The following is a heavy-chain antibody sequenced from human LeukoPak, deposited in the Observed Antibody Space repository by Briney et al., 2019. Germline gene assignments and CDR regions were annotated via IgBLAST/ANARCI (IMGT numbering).Heavy chain of an antibody. D-gene: IGHD3-10*01. CDR3: ARDVMVPGIGY. V-gene: IGHV1-18*04. Sequence: GASGGVSGKASGYTVTSYGISWVRQAPGQGVEGRGWISAYNGNTNYAQKLQGRVTMPTDTSTSTAYMELRSLRPDDTAVYYCARDVMVPGIGYWGQGTLVTVSS. CDR1: GYTVTSYG. CDR2: ISAYNGNT. J-gene: IGHJ4*02.